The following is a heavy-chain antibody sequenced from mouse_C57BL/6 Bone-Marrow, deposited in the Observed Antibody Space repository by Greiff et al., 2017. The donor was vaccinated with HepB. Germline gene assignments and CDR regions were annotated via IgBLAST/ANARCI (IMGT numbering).Heavy chain of an antibody. D-gene: IGHD1-1*01. Sequence: QVQLQQSGAELVRPGASVTLSCKASGYTFTDYEMHWVKQTPVHGLEWIGAIDPETGGTAYNQKFKGKAILTADKSSSTAYMELRSLTSEDSAVYYCTRSEGWVTTVVASYYFDYWGQGTTLTVSS. V-gene: IGHV1-15*01. CDR3: TRSEGWVTTVVASYYFDY. CDR2: IDPETGGT. J-gene: IGHJ2*01. CDR1: GYTFTDYE.